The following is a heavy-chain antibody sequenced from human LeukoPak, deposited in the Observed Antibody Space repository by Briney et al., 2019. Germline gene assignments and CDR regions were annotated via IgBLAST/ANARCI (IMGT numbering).Heavy chain of an antibody. CDR2: IYYSGST. CDR1: GGSISSYY. CDR3: AREGGRPMVRAPYYFDY. J-gene: IGHJ4*02. D-gene: IGHD3-10*01. V-gene: IGHV4-59*01. Sequence: SETLSLTCTVSGGSISSYYWSWIRQPPGKGLEWIGYIYYSGSTNYNPSLKSRVTISVDTSKNQFSLKLSSVTAADTAVYYCAREGGRPMVRAPYYFDYWGQGTLVTVSS.